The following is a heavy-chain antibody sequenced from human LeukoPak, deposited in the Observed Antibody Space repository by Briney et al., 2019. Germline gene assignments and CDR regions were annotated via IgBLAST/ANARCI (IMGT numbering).Heavy chain of an antibody. V-gene: IGHV3-48*04. Sequence: RGSLRPSCAASGYTFSSYSMNWVRQAPGKGLEWVSYISSGSSTIYYADSVKGRFTISRDNAENSLYRQMNRLRAEDTAVYYCARGRLGGRSGNEYWGQGTLVTVSS. CDR1: GYTFSSYS. CDR2: ISSGSSTI. CDR3: ARGRLGGRSGNEY. D-gene: IGHD2-15*01. J-gene: IGHJ4*02.